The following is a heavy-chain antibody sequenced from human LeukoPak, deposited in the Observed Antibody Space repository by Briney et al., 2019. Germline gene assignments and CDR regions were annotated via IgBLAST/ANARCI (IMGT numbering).Heavy chain of an antibody. CDR1: GFPFISYE. J-gene: IGHJ4*02. CDR3: ARNDYNFDY. D-gene: IGHD3-16*01. CDR2: ISSGGTTI. V-gene: IGHV3-48*03. Sequence: PGGSLRLSCVVSGFPFISYEMNWVRQAPGKGLEWVSYISSGGTTIYYADSVKGRFSISRDNAKNSLYLQMNSLRAQDTAVYYCARNDYNFDYWGQGTLVTVSS.